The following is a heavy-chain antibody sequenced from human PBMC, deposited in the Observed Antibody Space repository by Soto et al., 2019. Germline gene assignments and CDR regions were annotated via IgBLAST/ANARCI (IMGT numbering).Heavy chain of an antibody. J-gene: IGHJ4*02. CDR2: IYWDDDQ. CDR3: AHRAVYSGSYWDGGYFDS. Sequence: QITLKESGPTRVKPTQTLTLTCTFSGFSLSTSGVGVGWIRQPPGKALEWLALIYWDDDQRYSPYLKSRLTNAKDPYKNPVVLTTTDMDPVDTATYSCAHRAVYSGSYWDGGYFDSWGQGALVTISS. V-gene: IGHV2-5*02. D-gene: IGHD1-26*01. CDR1: GFSLSTSGVG.